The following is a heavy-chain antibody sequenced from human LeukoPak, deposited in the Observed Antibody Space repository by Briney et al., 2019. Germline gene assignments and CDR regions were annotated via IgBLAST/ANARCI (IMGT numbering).Heavy chain of an antibody. V-gene: IGHV3-74*01. CDR3: AKEGAYPIITYDS. Sequence: GGSLRLSCAASGFTFTSHLIHWVRQPPGKGLVWVSRVSGDGRTTNYADSVKGRFTISRDNAKNTVYLQMDSLRAEDTAVYYCAKEGAYPIITYDSWGQGALVTVSS. D-gene: IGHD3-10*01. CDR2: VSGDGRTT. CDR1: GFTFTSHL. J-gene: IGHJ5*01.